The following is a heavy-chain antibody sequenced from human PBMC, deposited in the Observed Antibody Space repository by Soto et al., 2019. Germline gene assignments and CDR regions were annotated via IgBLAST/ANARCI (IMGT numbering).Heavy chain of an antibody. CDR1: GYTFKNYA. V-gene: IGHV1-18*01. D-gene: IGHD5-18*01. J-gene: IGHJ4*02. Sequence: QVQLVQSGAEVKKPGASVKVSCKASGYTFKNYAISWVRQAPGQGLEWMGWINRYNGDTNYAQRLQGRLTMTTDTSRNTAYMELRSLRSDDTAVYYCASRGNSYGPYDYWGQGTLVTVSS. CDR3: ASRGNSYGPYDY. CDR2: INRYNGDT.